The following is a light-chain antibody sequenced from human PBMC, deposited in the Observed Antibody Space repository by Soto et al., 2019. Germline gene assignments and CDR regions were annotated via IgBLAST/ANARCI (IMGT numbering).Light chain of an antibody. CDR1: SSNLVRNT. V-gene: IGLV1-44*01. CDR2: SNH. J-gene: IGLJ2*01. CDR3: AAWDDSLNGPG. Sequence: QCVLAQPPSGSGTRGQKVTISCSGNSSNLVRNTVNWYQQLPGTAPKLLIYSNHQRPSGVPDRFSGSKSGTSAALAISGLQSEDEDDYYCAAWDDSLNGPGFGGGTKVTVL.